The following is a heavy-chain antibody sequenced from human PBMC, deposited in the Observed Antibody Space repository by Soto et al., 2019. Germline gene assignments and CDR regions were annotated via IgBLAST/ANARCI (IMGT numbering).Heavy chain of an antibody. D-gene: IGHD2-21*02. J-gene: IGHJ4*02. V-gene: IGHV3-23*01. CDR1: GFTFSSYA. Sequence: GGSLRLSCAASGFTFSSYAMSWVRQAPGKGLEWVSGITGSGGSTYYADSVKGRFTISRDNFKNTLYLQMNSLRAEDTAVYYCAKASVTATRWPFDYWGQGTLVTVSS. CDR3: AKASVTATRWPFDY. CDR2: ITGSGGST.